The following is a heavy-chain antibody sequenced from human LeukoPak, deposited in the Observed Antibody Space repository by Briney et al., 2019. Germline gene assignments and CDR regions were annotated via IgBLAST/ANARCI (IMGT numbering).Heavy chain of an antibody. CDR1: GGSFSGYY. CDR2: INHSGST. D-gene: IGHD3-10*01. Sequence: SETLSLTCAVYGGSFSGYYWSWIRQPPGKGLEWIGEINHSGSTNHNPSLKSRVTISVDTSKNQFSLRLTSVTAADTAVYYCARAIASSGSRLFDYWGQGTLVTVSS. CDR3: ARAIASSGSRLFDY. V-gene: IGHV4-34*01. J-gene: IGHJ4*02.